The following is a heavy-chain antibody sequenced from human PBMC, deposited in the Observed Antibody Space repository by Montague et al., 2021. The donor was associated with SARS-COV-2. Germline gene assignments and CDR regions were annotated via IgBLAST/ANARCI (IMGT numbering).Heavy chain of an antibody. CDR1: GGTVGDYY. CDR3: AGRYRWAMEV. J-gene: IGHJ6*02. CDR2: IYYSGSI. V-gene: IGHV4-59*08. Sequence: SETLSLTCTVSGGTVGDYYWNWIRQTPGKGLEWIGYIYYSGSINXXPSLKSRLTISVDTSKNQFSLKLSSVTAADTAVYYCAGRYRWAMEVWGQGTTVTVSS. D-gene: IGHD5-12*01.